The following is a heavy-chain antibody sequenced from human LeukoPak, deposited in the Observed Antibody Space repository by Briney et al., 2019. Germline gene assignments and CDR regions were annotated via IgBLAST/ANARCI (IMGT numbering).Heavy chain of an antibody. J-gene: IGHJ4*02. CDR2: IYTSGST. V-gene: IGHV4-4*07. CDR3: ARQIGTIVVATPTFDY. D-gene: IGHD3-22*01. Sequence: SETLSLTCTVSGGSISSYYWSWIRQPAGKGLEWIGRIYTSGSTNYNPSLKSRVTMSVDTSKNQFSLKLSSVTAADTAVYYCARQIGTIVVATPTFDYWGQGTLVTVSS. CDR1: GGSISSYY.